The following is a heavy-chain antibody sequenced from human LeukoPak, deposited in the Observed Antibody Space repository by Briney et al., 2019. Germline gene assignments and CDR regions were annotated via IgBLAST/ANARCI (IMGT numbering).Heavy chain of an antibody. D-gene: IGHD6-13*01. J-gene: IGHJ5*02. CDR3: ARGKFTKAAAGTTYPANWFDP. V-gene: IGHV5-51*01. CDR2: IYAGDFDT. CDR1: GYSFSTHW. Sequence: GESLKISCKGSGYSFSTHWIGWVRQMPGKGLEWMGIIYAGDFDTRYSPSFQGQVTISVDRSINTAYLQWRSLKASDTAMYYCARGKFTKAAAGTTYPANWFDPWGQGTLVTVSS.